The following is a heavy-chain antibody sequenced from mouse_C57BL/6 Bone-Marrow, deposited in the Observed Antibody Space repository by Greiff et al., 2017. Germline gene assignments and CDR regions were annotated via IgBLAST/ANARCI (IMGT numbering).Heavy chain of an antibody. CDR1: GYTFTSYW. CDR3: ARPIITTVPYYLDY. Sequence: QVQLQQPGAELVKPGASVKLSCKASGYTFTSYWMHWVKQRPGQGLEWIGMIHPNSGSTNYNEKFKSKATLPVNKSSSTAYMQLSSLTSEDSAVYYCARPIITTVPYYLDYWGQGTTLTVSS. V-gene: IGHV1-64*01. D-gene: IGHD1-1*01. J-gene: IGHJ2*01. CDR2: IHPNSGST.